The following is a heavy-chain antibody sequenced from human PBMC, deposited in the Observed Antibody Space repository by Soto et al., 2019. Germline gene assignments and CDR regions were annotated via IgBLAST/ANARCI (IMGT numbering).Heavy chain of an antibody. CDR1: GYTFSSYG. D-gene: IGHD3-22*01. CDR3: AIVVYYYDSSGYSSADYFDY. J-gene: IGHJ4*02. Sequence: QVQLVQSGAEVKKPGASVKVSCKASGYTFSSYGIIWVRQAPGQGLEWMGWISVYNGDTNYAQKFQGRVTMSTDTSTSTAYMELRSLRSDDKAVYHCAIVVYYYDSSGYSSADYFDYWGQGTLVTVSS. CDR2: ISVYNGDT. V-gene: IGHV1-18*01.